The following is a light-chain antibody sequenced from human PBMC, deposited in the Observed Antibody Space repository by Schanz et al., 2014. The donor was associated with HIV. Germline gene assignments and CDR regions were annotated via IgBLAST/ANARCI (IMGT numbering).Light chain of an antibody. V-gene: IGKV1-17*01. CDR1: QGIGND. CDR2: AAS. Sequence: DIQMTQSPSSLSASVGDRVTITCRARQGIGNDLGWYQQRPGKAPKRLIYAASTLQSGVPSRFVGGGSGTEFTLTISSVQPEDFATYYCQQYDRRSFTFGQGTKLEI. CDR3: QQYDRRSFT. J-gene: IGKJ2*01.